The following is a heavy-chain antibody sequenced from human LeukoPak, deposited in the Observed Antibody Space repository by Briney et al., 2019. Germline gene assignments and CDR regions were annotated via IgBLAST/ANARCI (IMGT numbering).Heavy chain of an antibody. CDR3: TTVKGFWGSFD. V-gene: IGHV3-15*01. J-gene: IGHJ4*02. Sequence: GGSLRLSCAGSGFTFSNAWMTLVRQAPGKGLEWVGRIKSRPAGGTIDYAAPVKGRFTISRDDSKNTVYLQMNSLKTEDTAVYYCTTVKGFWGSFDWGQGTLVTVSS. CDR2: IKSRPAGGTI. D-gene: IGHD3-16*01. CDR1: GFTFSNAW.